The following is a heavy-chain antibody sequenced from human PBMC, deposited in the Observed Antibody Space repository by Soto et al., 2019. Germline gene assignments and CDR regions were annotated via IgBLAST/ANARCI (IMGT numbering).Heavy chain of an antibody. CDR2: IIPIFGTA. Sequence: GASVKVSCKASGGTLSSYAISWVRQAPGQGLEWMGGIIPIFGTANYAQKFQGRVTITADESTSTAYMELSSLRSEDTAVYYCAREKVPSITIFGVVIPELMGYYGMDVWGQGTTVTVSS. J-gene: IGHJ6*02. D-gene: IGHD3-3*01. V-gene: IGHV1-69*13. CDR1: GGTLSSYA. CDR3: AREKVPSITIFGVVIPELMGYYGMDV.